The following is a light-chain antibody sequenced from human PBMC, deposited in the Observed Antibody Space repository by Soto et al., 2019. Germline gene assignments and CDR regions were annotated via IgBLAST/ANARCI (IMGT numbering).Light chain of an antibody. Sequence: EIVMTQSPATLSVSPGERATLSCMASQSVGTYLAWYQQKPGQAPRLIIYGASTRAAGISPRFSGGGSGTECTLTIRSRQSEDFAVYYCQQYNDCPRTFGQGTKLRIK. CDR2: GAS. J-gene: IGKJ1*01. CDR3: QQYNDCPRT. V-gene: IGKV3-15*01. CDR1: QSVGTY.